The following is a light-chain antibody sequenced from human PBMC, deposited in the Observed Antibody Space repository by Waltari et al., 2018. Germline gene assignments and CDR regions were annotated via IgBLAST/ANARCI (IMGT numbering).Light chain of an antibody. CDR1: QSVLYSSINKNY. Sequence: DIVMTQSPDSLALSLGERATINCKSSQSVLYSSINKNYLAWYQQKPGQPPKLPIYWASTRKSEVPDRFSGSGSATDFTLTISSLQADDVAVYYCQQYYSVPLTFGGGTQVEIK. CDR3: QQYYSVPLT. J-gene: IGKJ4*01. V-gene: IGKV4-1*01. CDR2: WAS.